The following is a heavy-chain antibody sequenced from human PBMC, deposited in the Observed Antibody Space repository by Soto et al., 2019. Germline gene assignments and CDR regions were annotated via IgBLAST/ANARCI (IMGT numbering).Heavy chain of an antibody. V-gene: IGHV4-39*01. D-gene: IGHD5-12*01. CDR3: ARGRVRLGVHYNWFDP. Sequence: SETLSLTCTVSGGSISSSSYYWGWIRQPPGKGLEWIGSIYYSGSTYYNPSLKSRVTISVDTSKNQFSLKLSSVTAADTAVYYCARGRVRLGVHYNWFDPWGQGTQVTVSS. CDR1: GGSISSSSYY. J-gene: IGHJ5*02. CDR2: IYYSGST.